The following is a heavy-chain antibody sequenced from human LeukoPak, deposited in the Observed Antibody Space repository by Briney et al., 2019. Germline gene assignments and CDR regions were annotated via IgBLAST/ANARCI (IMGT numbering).Heavy chain of an antibody. Sequence: SETLSLTCTVSGGSISSSSYYWGWIRQPPGKGLEWIGSIYYSGSTYYNPPLKSRVTISVDTSKNQFSLKLSSVTAADTAVYYCARRRDIVVVPAAEYYFDYWGQGTLVTVSS. V-gene: IGHV4-39*01. J-gene: IGHJ4*02. D-gene: IGHD2-2*01. CDR3: ARRRDIVVVPAAEYYFDY. CDR2: IYYSGST. CDR1: GGSISSSSYY.